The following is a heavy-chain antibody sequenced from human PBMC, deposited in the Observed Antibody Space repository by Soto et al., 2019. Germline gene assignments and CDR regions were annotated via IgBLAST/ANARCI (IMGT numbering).Heavy chain of an antibody. Sequence: GGSLRLSCAASGFAVISDYMSWVLQAPWKGLEWVSVIYSGGNTYYADSVKGRFTISRDNSKNTLYLQMNSLRAEDTAVYYCARGLSKYNSGWYPHFDYWGQGTLVTVSS. J-gene: IGHJ4*02. CDR3: ARGLSKYNSGWYPHFDY. V-gene: IGHV3-53*01. CDR2: IYSGGNT. CDR1: GFAVISDY. D-gene: IGHD6-19*01.